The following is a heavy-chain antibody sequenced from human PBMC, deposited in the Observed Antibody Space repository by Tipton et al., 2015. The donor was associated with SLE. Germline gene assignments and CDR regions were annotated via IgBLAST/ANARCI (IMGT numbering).Heavy chain of an antibody. V-gene: IGHV4-38-2*02. CDR3: AREVGAYAYYYYYMDV. Sequence: TLSLTCAVSGYSISSGYYWGWIRQPPGKGLEWIGSISYSGSTYYTPSLKSRVTISIDTSNNQLSLKLTSVTAADTAVYYCAREVGAYAYYYYYMDVWGKGTTVTVSS. CDR1: GYSISSGYY. CDR2: ISYSGST. D-gene: IGHD1-26*01. J-gene: IGHJ6*03.